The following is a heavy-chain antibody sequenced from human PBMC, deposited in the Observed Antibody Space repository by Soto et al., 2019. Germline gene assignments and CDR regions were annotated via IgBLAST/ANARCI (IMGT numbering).Heavy chain of an antibody. CDR1: GFTFSSYA. D-gene: IGHD3-16*01. J-gene: IGHJ6*02. CDR3: AKQILPFGFRPSSGMDV. V-gene: IGHV3-23*01. CDR2: ISGSGGST. Sequence: PWGSLRLSCAASGFTFSSYAMSWVRQAPGKGLEWVSAISGSGGSTYYADSVKGRFTISRDNSKNTLYLQMNSLRAEDTAVYYCAKQILPFGFRPSSGMDVWGQGTTVTVSS.